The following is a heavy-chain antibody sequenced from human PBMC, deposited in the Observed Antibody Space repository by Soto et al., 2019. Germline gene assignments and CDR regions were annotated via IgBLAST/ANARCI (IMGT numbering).Heavy chain of an antibody. V-gene: IGHV4-30-2*01. CDR2: IYHSGST. CDR3: AKGGSTSGFGY. D-gene: IGHD3-16*01. J-gene: IGHJ4*02. Sequence: PSETRSLTCALSGGSISSGVYSWIWIRQPPGKGLDWIGYIYHSGSTYYNPSLKSRVTISVDRSKNQFSLKLSSVTAADTAVYYCAKGGSTSGFGYWGQGTLVTV. CDR1: GGSISSGVYS.